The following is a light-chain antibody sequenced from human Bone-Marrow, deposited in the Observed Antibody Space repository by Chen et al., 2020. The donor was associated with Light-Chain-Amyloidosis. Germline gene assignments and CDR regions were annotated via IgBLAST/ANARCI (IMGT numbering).Light chain of an antibody. CDR1: RGSIATNY. CDR3: PSYQGSSQGV. Sequence: NFMLTQPHYVSASPGKTVIISCTRSRGSIATNYVQWYQQRPGSSPPTVIYEDDQRPSGVPARFSCSIDRSSTSASLTISGLKTEDEAYYYCPSYQGSSQGVFGGGTKLPVL. V-gene: IGLV6-57*01. CDR2: EDD. J-gene: IGLJ3*02.